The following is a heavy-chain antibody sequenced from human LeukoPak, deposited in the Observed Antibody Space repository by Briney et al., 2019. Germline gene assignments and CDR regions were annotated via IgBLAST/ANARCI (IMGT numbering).Heavy chain of an antibody. V-gene: IGHV3-23*01. J-gene: IGHJ4*02. CDR2: ISGSGGST. Sequence: ETLSLTCTVSGGSISSSSYYWGWIRQPPGKGLEWVSAISGSGGSTYYADSVKGRFTISRDNSKNTLYLQMNSLRAEDTAVYYCAKLEKWELDFDYWGQGTLVTVSS. D-gene: IGHD1-26*01. CDR3: AKLEKWELDFDY. CDR1: GGSISSSSYY.